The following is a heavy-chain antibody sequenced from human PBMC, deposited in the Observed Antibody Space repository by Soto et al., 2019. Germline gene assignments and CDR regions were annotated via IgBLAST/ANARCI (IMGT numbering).Heavy chain of an antibody. V-gene: IGHV1-18*01. CDR2: ISACNGNT. Sequence: ASVKVSCKASGYTFTSYGISWVRQAPGQGLEWMGWISACNGNTNYAQKLQGRVTMTTDISTSTAYMELRSLRSDDTAVYYCARSSFDSSGRDFDYWGQGTLVTVSS. J-gene: IGHJ4*02. CDR3: ARSSFDSSGRDFDY. D-gene: IGHD3-22*01. CDR1: GYTFTSYG.